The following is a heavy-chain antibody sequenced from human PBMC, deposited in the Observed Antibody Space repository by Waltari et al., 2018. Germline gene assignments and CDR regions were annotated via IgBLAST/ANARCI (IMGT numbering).Heavy chain of an antibody. CDR3: ARAEPYYDSSGCPDY. J-gene: IGHJ4*02. CDR1: GGSISSSSYF. Sequence: QLQLQESGPGLVKPSETLSLTCTVPGGSISSSSYFWGWIRQPPGKGLEWIGSIYYSGSTYYNPSLKSRVTISVDTSKNQFSLKLSSVTAADTAVYYCARAEPYYDSSGCPDYWGQGTLVTVSS. CDR2: IYYSGST. V-gene: IGHV4-39*07. D-gene: IGHD3-22*01.